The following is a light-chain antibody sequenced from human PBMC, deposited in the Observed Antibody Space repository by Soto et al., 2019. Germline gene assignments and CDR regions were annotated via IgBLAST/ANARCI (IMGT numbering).Light chain of an antibody. CDR2: LEGSGNY. J-gene: IGLJ3*02. CDR1: SGHSAYI. V-gene: IGLV4-60*03. CDR3: ETWDINTWV. Sequence: QSVLTQSSSSSASLGSSVKLTCTLSSGHSAYIIAWHQHQPGKAPRYLMKLEGSGNYNKGSGVPDRFSGSSSGADRYLTISNLQSEDEADYYCETWDINTWVFGGGTKVTVL.